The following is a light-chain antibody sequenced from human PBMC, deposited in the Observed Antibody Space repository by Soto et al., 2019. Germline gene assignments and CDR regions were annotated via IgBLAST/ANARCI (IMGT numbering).Light chain of an antibody. CDR1: QSIGTW. CDR2: DAS. CDR3: QHCNRYPYT. Sequence: DIQMTQSPSTLSASVGDRVTITCRASQSIGTWLAWYQQRPGKAPKLLIHDASSLQVGVPSRFRGSGSGTQFALTISSLQPDDLATYFCQHCNRYPYTFGQGTKLEIK. J-gene: IGKJ2*01. V-gene: IGKV1-5*01.